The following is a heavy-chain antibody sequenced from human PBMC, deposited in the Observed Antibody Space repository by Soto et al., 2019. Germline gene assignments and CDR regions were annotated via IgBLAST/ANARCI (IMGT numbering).Heavy chain of an antibody. D-gene: IGHD2-2*01. CDR3: ARDNTGYCISTSFNCYYYGMDV. Sequence: QVQLVQSGAEVKKPGSSVKVSCKASGGTFSSYAISWVRQAPGQGLEWMGGIIPIFGTANYAQKFQGRVTITADESTSTAYMELSSLRSEDTAVYYCARDNTGYCISTSFNCYYYGMDVWGQGTTVTVSS. CDR1: GGTFSSYA. CDR2: IIPIFGTA. V-gene: IGHV1-69*12. J-gene: IGHJ6*02.